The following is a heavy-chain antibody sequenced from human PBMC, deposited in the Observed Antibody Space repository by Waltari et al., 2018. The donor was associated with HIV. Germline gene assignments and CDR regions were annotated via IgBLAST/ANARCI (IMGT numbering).Heavy chain of an antibody. Sequence: EVQLVESGGGLVQPGGSLRLSCVASGSTFSNSDMHWVRQVTGKGLEWVSGIGIAGDTYYPDSVKGRFTISRENAKNSLYLQMSSLRAGDTAVYYCARSPVSDYYYYMDVWGRGTTVTVSS. CDR2: IGIAGDT. CDR3: ARSPVSDYYYYMDV. V-gene: IGHV3-13*01. J-gene: IGHJ6*03. CDR1: GSTFSNSD. D-gene: IGHD4-17*01.